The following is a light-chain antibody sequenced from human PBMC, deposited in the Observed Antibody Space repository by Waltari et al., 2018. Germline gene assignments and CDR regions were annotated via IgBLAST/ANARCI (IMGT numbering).Light chain of an antibody. Sequence: DIQMTQSPSSLSASVGDTVTITCQASQGIGNDLNWYKQKPGKAPKHLIYRASSFQSGIPSRFSGSRSGTEFTLTISSLQPEDFATYYCQQGNSYPWTFGQGTKVEIK. J-gene: IGKJ1*01. CDR3: QQGNSYPWT. V-gene: IGKV1-17*01. CDR2: RAS. CDR1: QGIGND.